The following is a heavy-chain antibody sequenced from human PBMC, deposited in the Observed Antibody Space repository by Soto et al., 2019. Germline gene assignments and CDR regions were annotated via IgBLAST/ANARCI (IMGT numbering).Heavy chain of an antibody. D-gene: IGHD5-12*01. CDR1: VFIFSSYD. Sequence: PWWSLRLSCSVSVFIFSSYDMSWFRQAPGKGLDWVSTILVGGSTHYEDSVKGRFTISRDTSKNTVYLQMNSLTAGDTAVYYCAKATAITGGAFEIYGQGTLVTVSS. CDR3: AKATAITGGAFEI. V-gene: IGHV3-23*01. J-gene: IGHJ3*02. CDR2: ILVGGST.